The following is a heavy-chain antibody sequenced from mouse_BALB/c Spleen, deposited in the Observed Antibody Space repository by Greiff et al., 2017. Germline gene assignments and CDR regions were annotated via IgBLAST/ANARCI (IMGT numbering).Heavy chain of an antibody. D-gene: IGHD1-1*01. CDR2: ISSGGSYT. V-gene: IGHV5-6*02. CDR1: GFTFSSYG. J-gene: IGHJ2*01. CDR3: ARQGVLREYFDY. Sequence: DVKLVESGGDLVKPGGSLKLSCAASGFTFSSYGMSWVRQTPDKRLEWVATISSGGSYTYYPDSVKGRFTISRDNAKNTLYLQMSSLKSEDTAMYYCARQGVLREYFDYWGQGTTLTVSS.